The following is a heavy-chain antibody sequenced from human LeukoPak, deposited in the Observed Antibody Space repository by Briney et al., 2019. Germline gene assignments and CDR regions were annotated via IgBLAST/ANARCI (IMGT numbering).Heavy chain of an antibody. D-gene: IGHD6-19*01. CDR1: GFTFSNYW. CDR3: ARLSTAVAAGDY. V-gene: IGHV3-7*01. CDR2: IKQDGSEK. Sequence: GGSLRLSCAASGFTFSNYWMSWVRQAPGKGLEWVANIKQDGSEKYYADSVKGRFTISRDNAKNSLYLQMNSLRAEDTAVYYCARLSTAVAAGDYWGQGTLVTVSS. J-gene: IGHJ4*02.